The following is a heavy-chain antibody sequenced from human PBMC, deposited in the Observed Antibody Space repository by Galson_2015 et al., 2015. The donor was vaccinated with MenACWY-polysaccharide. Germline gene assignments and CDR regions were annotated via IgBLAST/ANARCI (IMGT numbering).Heavy chain of an antibody. CDR1: GFTFSSYR. Sequence: SLRLSCAGSGFTFSSYRIIWVRQAPGKGLEWVSYITTSGSTRYYADSVKGRFTVSRDNANNSVYLQINSLRDEATALYYCARVRSPTLATWYFDYWGQGTLVTVSS. J-gene: IGHJ4*02. D-gene: IGHD4-23*01. V-gene: IGHV3-48*02. CDR3: ARVRSPTLATWYFDY. CDR2: ITTSGSTR.